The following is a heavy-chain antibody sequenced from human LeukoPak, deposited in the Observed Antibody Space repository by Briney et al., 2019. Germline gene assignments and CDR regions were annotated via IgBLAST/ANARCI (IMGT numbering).Heavy chain of an antibody. CDR2: IYTSGSS. D-gene: IGHD6-13*01. J-gene: IGHJ3*01. V-gene: IGHV4-4*07. CDR3: ARLRGSSWPGAFDV. Sequence: SETLSLTCTVSGGSINNYYWSWIRQPAGKGLEWIGRIYTSGSSYYYPALKSRVSISVDKSKNQFSLKLNSVTAADTAVYYFARLRGSSWPGAFDVWGQGTPVAVSS. CDR1: GGSINNYY.